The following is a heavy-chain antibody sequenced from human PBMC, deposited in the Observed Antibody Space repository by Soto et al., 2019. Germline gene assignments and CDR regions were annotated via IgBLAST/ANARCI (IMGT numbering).Heavy chain of an antibody. V-gene: IGHV3-30-3*01. CDR3: ARDYYRFNSGYGFSMDV. CDR1: GFTFRSYA. D-gene: IGHD5-12*01. J-gene: IGHJ6*02. Sequence: GGSLRLSCAASGFTFRSYAMHWVRQAPGKGLEWVAVISYDGSNKYYADSVKGRFTISGDNSKNTLYLQMNSLRAEDTAVYYCARDYYRFNSGYGFSMDVWGQGTTVTVSS. CDR2: ISYDGSNK.